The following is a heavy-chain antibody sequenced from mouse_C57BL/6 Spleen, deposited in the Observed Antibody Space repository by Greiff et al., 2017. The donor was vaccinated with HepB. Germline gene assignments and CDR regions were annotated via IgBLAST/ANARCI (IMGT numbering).Heavy chain of an antibody. J-gene: IGHJ3*01. CDR1: GYSITSGYY. Sequence: ESGPGLVKPSQSLSLTCSVTGYSITSGYYWNWIRQFPGNKLEWMGYISYDGSNNYNPSLKNRISITRDTSKNQFFLKLNSVTTEDTATYYCARDRTGTGGFAYWGQGTLVTVSA. D-gene: IGHD4-1*01. CDR2: ISYDGSN. CDR3: ARDRTGTGGFAY. V-gene: IGHV3-6*01.